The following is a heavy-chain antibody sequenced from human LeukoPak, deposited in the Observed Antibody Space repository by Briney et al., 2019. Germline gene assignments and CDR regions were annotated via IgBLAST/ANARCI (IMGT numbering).Heavy chain of an antibody. Sequence: SETLSLTCAVYGGSFSGYYWSWIRQPPGKGLEWIGEINHSGSTNYNPSLKSRVTISVDTSKNQFSLKLSSVTAADTAVYYCASVKNYYGSGTQGWAFDYWGQGTLVTVSP. J-gene: IGHJ4*02. V-gene: IGHV4-34*01. CDR3: ASVKNYYGSGTQGWAFDY. CDR2: INHSGST. D-gene: IGHD3-10*01. CDR1: GGSFSGYY.